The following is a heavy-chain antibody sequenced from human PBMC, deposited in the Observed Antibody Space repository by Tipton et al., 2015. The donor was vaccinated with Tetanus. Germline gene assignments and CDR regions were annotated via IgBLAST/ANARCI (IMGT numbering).Heavy chain of an antibody. D-gene: IGHD6-13*01. J-gene: IGHJ4*02. V-gene: IGHV4-59*02. CDR3: AGVTAQRTELYFDH. CDR1: GDSVSGYY. Sequence: TLSLTCTVSGDSVSGYYWSWIRQPPGKGLEWIGYVYYTGSTNHNPSLKSRVTISMDRSKNQISLQLTSVTAADTAVYFCAGVTAQRTELYFDHWGQGILVTVSS. CDR2: VYYTGST.